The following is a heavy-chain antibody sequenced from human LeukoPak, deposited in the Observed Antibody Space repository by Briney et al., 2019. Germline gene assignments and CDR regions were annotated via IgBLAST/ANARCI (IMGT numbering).Heavy chain of an antibody. CDR3: AREGTVDTAMVSPFDY. J-gene: IGHJ4*02. CDR1: GYTFTSYY. D-gene: IGHD5-18*01. Sequence: ASVKVSCKASGYTFTSYYMHWVRQAPGQGLEWMGIINPSGSSTSYAQKFQGRVTITADESTSTAYMELSSLRSEDTAVYYCAREGTVDTAMVSPFDYWGQGTLVTVSS. V-gene: IGHV1-46*01. CDR2: INPSGSST.